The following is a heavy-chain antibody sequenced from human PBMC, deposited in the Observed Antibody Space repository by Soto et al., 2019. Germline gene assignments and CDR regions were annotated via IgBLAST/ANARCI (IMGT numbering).Heavy chain of an antibody. D-gene: IGHD4-17*01. CDR3: AKRTPPVTWWFDP. Sequence: QITLKESGPTLVKPTQTLTLTCTFSGFSLTTGGVGVGWIRQPPGKALEWLALIYWDDDKRYSPSLKSRLTITKDTPKNQVVLTITNMDPADTPTYFCAKRTPPVTWWFDPWGQGPLVTVSP. CDR1: GFSLTTGGVG. J-gene: IGHJ5*02. V-gene: IGHV2-5*02. CDR2: IYWDDDK.